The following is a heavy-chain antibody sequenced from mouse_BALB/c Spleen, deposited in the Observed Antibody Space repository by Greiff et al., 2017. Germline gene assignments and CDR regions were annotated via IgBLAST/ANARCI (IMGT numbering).Heavy chain of an antibody. CDR1: GFTFSSYT. CDR2: ISSGGSYT. J-gene: IGHJ1*01. Sequence: VQLKESGGGLVKPGGSLKLSCAASGFTFSSYTMSWVRQTPEKRLEWVATISSGGSYTYYPDSVKGRFTISRDNAKNTLYLQMSSLKSEDTAMYYCTRDGDYRYFDVWGAGTTVTVSS. V-gene: IGHV5-6-4*01. CDR3: TRDGDYRYFDV. D-gene: IGHD2-13*01.